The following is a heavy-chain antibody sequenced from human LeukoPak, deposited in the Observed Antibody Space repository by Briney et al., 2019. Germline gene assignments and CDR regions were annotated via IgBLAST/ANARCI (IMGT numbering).Heavy chain of an antibody. Sequence: SETLSLTCAVSGVSISNYYYTWIRQPPGKGLEWIGYIFYSGSTNHNPSLKSRVTISVDTSKNQISLKLRSVTAADMAVYYCARQYYYDSSGYWSFDPWGQGTLVTVSS. CDR1: GVSISNYY. CDR3: ARQYYYDSSGYWSFDP. V-gene: IGHV4-59*08. J-gene: IGHJ5*02. CDR2: IFYSGST. D-gene: IGHD3-22*01.